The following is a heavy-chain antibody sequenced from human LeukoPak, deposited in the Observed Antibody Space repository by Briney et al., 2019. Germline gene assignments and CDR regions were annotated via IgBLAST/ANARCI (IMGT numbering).Heavy chain of an antibody. D-gene: IGHD1-26*01. Sequence: GGSLRLSCAASGVTLSSYAMSWARQAPGKGLEWVSGISSSGSGGNTYYADSVKGRFTISRDSSKNTLFLHMNTLRAEDTAIYYCAEDRTVGASYWYFDLWGRGTLVTVSS. J-gene: IGHJ2*01. CDR3: AEDRTVGASYWYFDL. CDR2: ISSSGSGGNT. CDR1: GVTLSSYA. V-gene: IGHV3-23*01.